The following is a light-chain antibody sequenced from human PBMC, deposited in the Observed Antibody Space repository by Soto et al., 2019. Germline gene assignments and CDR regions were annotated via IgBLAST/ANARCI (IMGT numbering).Light chain of an antibody. V-gene: IGKV3-11*01. J-gene: IGKJ4*01. CDR2: DAS. CDR1: QSVTTF. CDR3: QQRTNWPLT. Sequence: EIVLTQSPVTVSLSPGERATLSCRASQSVTTFLAWYQQKPGQAPRLLIYDASKRATGIPARFSGSESGTDFTLTISSLEPEDFAVYYCQQRTNWPLTFGGGTKVEIK.